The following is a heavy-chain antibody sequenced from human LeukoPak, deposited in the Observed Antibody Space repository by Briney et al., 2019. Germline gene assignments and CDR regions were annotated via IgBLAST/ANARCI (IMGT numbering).Heavy chain of an antibody. V-gene: IGHV3-7*03. CDR2: IKQDGTEK. CDR1: GFTFSSYW. CDR3: AKDHRRYDY. Sequence: GGSLRLSCVASGFTFSSYWMSWVRQAPGEGLEWVANIKQDGTEKNYVDSVKGRFTISRDNSKNTLYLQMNSLRAEDTAVYYCAKDHRRYDYWGQGTLVTVSS. D-gene: IGHD3-16*02. J-gene: IGHJ4*02.